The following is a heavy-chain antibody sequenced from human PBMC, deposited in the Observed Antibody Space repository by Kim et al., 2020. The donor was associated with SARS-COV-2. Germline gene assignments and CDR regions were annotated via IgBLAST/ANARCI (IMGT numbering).Heavy chain of an antibody. CDR2: SYSDGTTK. CDR1: GFTFSSYA. V-gene: IGHV3-23*03. J-gene: IGHJ4*02. D-gene: IGHD3-3*02. Sequence: GGSLRLSCVASGFTFSSYAMSWLRQAPGKGLEWVSVSYSDGTTKFYVGSVMGRFTVSRDNSKDTLFLQMNNLRAEDTAVYFCAKDHFRSSGDFWGQGTLVTVSS. CDR3: AKDHFRSSGDF.